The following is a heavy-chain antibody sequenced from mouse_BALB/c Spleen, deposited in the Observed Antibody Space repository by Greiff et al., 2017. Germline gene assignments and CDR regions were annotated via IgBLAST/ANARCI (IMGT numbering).Heavy chain of an antibody. V-gene: IGHV14-3*02. J-gene: IGHJ3*01. CDR2: IDPANGNT. Sequence: EVQGVESGAELVKPGASVKLSCTASGFNIKDTYMHWVKQRPEQGLEWIGRIDPANGNTKYDPKFQGKATITADTSSNTAYLQLSSLTSEDTAVYYCASSGDYDWFAYWGQGTLVTVSA. CDR1: GFNIKDTY. CDR3: ASSGDYDWFAY. D-gene: IGHD2-4*01.